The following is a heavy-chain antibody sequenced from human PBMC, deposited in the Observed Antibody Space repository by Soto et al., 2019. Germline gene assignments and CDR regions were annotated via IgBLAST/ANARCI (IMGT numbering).Heavy chain of an antibody. D-gene: IGHD4-17*01. CDR1: GFTFSSYG. J-gene: IGHJ6*02. CDR3: ARDPPPTGLYYYGMDV. V-gene: IGHV3-33*01. Sequence: GGSLRLSCAASGFTFSSYGMHWVRQAPGKGLEWVAVIWYDGSNKYYADSVKGRFTISRDNSKNTLYLQMNSLRAEDTAVYYCARDPPPTGLYYYGMDVWGQGTTVTVSS. CDR2: IWYDGSNK.